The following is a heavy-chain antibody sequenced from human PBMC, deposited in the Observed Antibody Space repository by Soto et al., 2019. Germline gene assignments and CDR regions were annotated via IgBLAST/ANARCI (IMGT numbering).Heavy chain of an antibody. V-gene: IGHV3-11*01. D-gene: IGHD3-3*01. Sequence: QVQLVESGGGLVKPGGSLRLSCAASGFTFSDYCMNWVRQAPGKGLQWVSYINSNGTTVYYADSVKGRFTISRDNAKNSLYLQMNSLRAEDTAVYYCASDYDFWSGYYGNWGQGTLVTVSS. CDR1: GFTFSDYC. CDR3: ASDYDFWSGYYGN. J-gene: IGHJ4*02. CDR2: INSNGTTV.